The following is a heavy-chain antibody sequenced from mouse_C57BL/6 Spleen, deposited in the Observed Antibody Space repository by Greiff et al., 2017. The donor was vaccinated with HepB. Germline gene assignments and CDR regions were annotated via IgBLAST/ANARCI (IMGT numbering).Heavy chain of an antibody. D-gene: IGHD1-1*01. V-gene: IGHV1-18*01. J-gene: IGHJ1*03. Sequence: VQLQQSGPELVKPGASVKIPCKASGYTFTDYNMDWVKQSHGKSLEWIGDINPNNGGTIYNQKFKGKATLTVDKSSSTAYMELRSLTSEDTAVYYCARPPYYGSSRYWYFDVWGTGTTVTVSS. CDR2: INPNNGGT. CDR1: GYTFTDYN. CDR3: ARPPYYGSSRYWYFDV.